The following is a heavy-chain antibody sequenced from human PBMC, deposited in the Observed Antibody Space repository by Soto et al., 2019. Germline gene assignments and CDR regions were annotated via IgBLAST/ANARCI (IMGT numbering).Heavy chain of an antibody. Sequence: PGGSLRLSCRVSGFTFNNSGTHWVRQAPGKGLEWMAVISYDGSDKYYADSVKGRVIISRDNSKNTLNLEMNSLRAEDTAIYYCVKDRVPGAYGNYYGMDVWGQGTTVTVSS. CDR3: VKDRVPGAYGNYYGMDV. CDR1: GFTFNNSG. D-gene: IGHD5-12*01. CDR2: ISYDGSDK. J-gene: IGHJ6*02. V-gene: IGHV3-30*18.